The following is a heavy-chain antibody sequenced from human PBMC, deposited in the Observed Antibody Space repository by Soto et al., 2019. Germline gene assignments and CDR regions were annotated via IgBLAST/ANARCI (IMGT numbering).Heavy chain of an antibody. CDR3: ARGPAFSSPIPYFDY. CDR1: GYTFTGYY. D-gene: IGHD6-13*01. V-gene: IGHV1-2*04. J-gene: IGHJ4*02. CDR2: INPNSGGT. Sequence: GASVKVSCKASGYTFTGYYMHWVRQAPGQGLEWMGWINPNSGGTNYAQKFQGWVTMTRDTSISTAYMELSRLRSDDTAVYYCARGPAFSSPIPYFDYWGQGTLVTVSS.